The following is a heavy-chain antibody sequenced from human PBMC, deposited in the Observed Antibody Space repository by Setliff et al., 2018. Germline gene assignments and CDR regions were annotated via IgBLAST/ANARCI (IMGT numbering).Heavy chain of an antibody. CDR2: IYHNGNT. V-gene: IGHV4-59*04. CDR3: RVWVDMIEVDS. CDR1: GGSVSPYF. J-gene: IGHJ4*02. Sequence: SETLSLTCTVSGGSVSPYFWSWIRRHPGKGLQWIGYIYHNGNTNFNPSLKSRVNMSIDTSNNQFVLNLKAVTAADTAVYYCRVWVDMIEVDSWAQGTLVTVSS. D-gene: IGHD3-22*01.